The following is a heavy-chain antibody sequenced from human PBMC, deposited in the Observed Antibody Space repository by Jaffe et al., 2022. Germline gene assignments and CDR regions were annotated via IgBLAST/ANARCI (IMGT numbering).Heavy chain of an antibody. CDR3: TTDVGYCSGGSCYSAYYYYYYYMDV. CDR1: GFTFSNAW. D-gene: IGHD2-15*01. V-gene: IGHV3-15*01. CDR2: IKSKTDGGTT. Sequence: EVQLVESGGGLVKPGGSLRLSCAASGFTFSNAWMSWVRQAPGKGLEWVGRIKSKTDGGTTDYAAPVKGRFTISRDDSKNTLYLQMNSLKTEDTAVYYCTTDVGYCSGGSCYSAYYYYYYYMDVWGKGTTVTVSS. J-gene: IGHJ6*03.